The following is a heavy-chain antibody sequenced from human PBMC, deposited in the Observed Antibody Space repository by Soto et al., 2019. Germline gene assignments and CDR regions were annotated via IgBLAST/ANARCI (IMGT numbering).Heavy chain of an antibody. CDR1: GFTLSSFW. Sequence: EVQLVESGGGLVQPGGSLRLSCAASGFTLSSFWMHWVRQAPGKGLVWVSRINGDGSTTSYADSVKGRFTISRDNAKNTLYLQMNSLRAEETAVYYCTMSNDGYNLVADYWGQGTLVTVSS. V-gene: IGHV3-74*01. CDR2: INGDGSTT. J-gene: IGHJ4*02. D-gene: IGHD3-22*01. CDR3: TMSNDGYNLVADY.